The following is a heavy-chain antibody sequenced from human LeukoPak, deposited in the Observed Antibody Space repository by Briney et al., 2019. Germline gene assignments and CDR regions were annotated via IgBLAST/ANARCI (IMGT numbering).Heavy chain of an antibody. D-gene: IGHD3-16*01. CDR3: ARGGYFDY. CDR1: GDSVSNKSAA. CDR2: TYYRSKWFD. Sequence: SQTLSLTCAISGDSVSNKSAAWNWIGQSPSRGLEWLGRTYYRSKWFDDYAISVKSRITINPDTSKNQFSLQLNSVTPEDTAVYYCARGGYFDYWGQGTLVTVSS. V-gene: IGHV6-1*01. J-gene: IGHJ4*02.